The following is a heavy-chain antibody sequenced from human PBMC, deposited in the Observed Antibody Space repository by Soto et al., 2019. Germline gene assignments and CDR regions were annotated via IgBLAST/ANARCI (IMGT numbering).Heavy chain of an antibody. D-gene: IGHD2-15*01. CDR2: ISAYNGNT. J-gene: IGHJ5*02. CDR1: GYTFTSYG. V-gene: IGHV1-18*01. CDR3: ARDYCSGGSCYLAWFDP. Sequence: QVQLVQSGAEVKKPGASVKVSCKASGYTFTSYGISWMRQAPGQGLEWMGWISAYNGNTNYAQKLQGRVTMTTDTSTSTAYMELRSLRSDDTAVYYCARDYCSGGSCYLAWFDPWGQGTLVTVSS.